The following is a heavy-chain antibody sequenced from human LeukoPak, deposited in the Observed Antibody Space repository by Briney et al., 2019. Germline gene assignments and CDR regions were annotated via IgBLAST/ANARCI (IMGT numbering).Heavy chain of an antibody. CDR1: GFTFSSYT. V-gene: IGHV3-7*03. J-gene: IGHJ4*02. CDR3: VRNLAVAGTCFDS. D-gene: IGHD6-19*01. Sequence: PGGSLRLSCAASGFTFSSYTMSWVRQVPGTGLEWVANIKQDGSDRNYVTSVRGRFTISRDNAESSLYLQMNSLRAEDTAVYYCVRNLAVAGTCFDSWGQGTLVTVSS. CDR2: IKQDGSDR.